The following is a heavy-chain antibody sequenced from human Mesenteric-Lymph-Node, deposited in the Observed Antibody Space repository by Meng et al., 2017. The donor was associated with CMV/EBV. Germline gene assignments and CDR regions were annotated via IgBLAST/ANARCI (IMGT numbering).Heavy chain of an antibody. CDR2: INPNSGGT. CDR3: ARDRLWAALGLGMDV. Sequence: ASVKVSCKASGYTFTSYDINWVRQATGQGLEWMGWINPNSGGTNYAQKFQGRVTMTRDTSISTAYMELSRLRSDDTAVYYCARDRLWAALGLGMDVWGQGTTVTVSS. D-gene: IGHD4/OR15-4a*01. CDR1: GYTFTSYD. V-gene: IGHV1-2*02. J-gene: IGHJ6*02.